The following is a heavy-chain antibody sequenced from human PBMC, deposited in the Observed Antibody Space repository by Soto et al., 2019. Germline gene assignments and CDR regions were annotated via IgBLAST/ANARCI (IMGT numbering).Heavy chain of an antibody. CDR3: AHFGTRSHLDY. D-gene: IGHD1-26*01. CDR1: GFSLSTSGVG. J-gene: IGHJ4*02. CDR2: IYWDDDK. Sequence: QITLKESGPTLVKPTQTLTLTCTFSGFSLSTSGVGVGWIRQPPGKALEWLALIYWDDDKRYGPSLKSRLTITKDTAKNQVVLTMSSMDPVDTATYYCAHFGTRSHLDYWGQGTLVTVSS. V-gene: IGHV2-5*05.